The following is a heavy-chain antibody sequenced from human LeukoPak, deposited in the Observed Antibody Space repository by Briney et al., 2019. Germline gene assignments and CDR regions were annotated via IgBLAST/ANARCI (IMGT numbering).Heavy chain of an antibody. CDR3: AKDREKWGNYYYYGMDV. Sequence: GGSLRLSCAASGFTFSSYGMHWVRQAPGKGLEWVAVISYDGSNKYYADSVKGRFTISRDNSKNTLYLQMNSLRAEDTAVYYCAKDREKWGNYYYYGMDVWGQGTTVTVSS. CDR1: GFTFSSYG. D-gene: IGHD1-26*01. V-gene: IGHV3-30*18. J-gene: IGHJ6*02. CDR2: ISYDGSNK.